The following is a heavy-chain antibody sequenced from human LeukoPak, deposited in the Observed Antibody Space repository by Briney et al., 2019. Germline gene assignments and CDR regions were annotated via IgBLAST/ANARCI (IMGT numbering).Heavy chain of an antibody. V-gene: IGHV3-9*03. D-gene: IGHD3-3*02. CDR1: GFTFDDYA. J-gene: IGHJ6*03. Sequence: GRSLRLSCAASGFTFDDYAMHWVRQAPGKGLEWVSGISWNSGSIGYADSVKGRFTISRDNAKNSLYLQMNSLRAEDMASYYCAETFRGDYYYMDVWGKGTTVTVSS. CDR2: ISWNSGSI. CDR3: AETFRGDYYYMDV.